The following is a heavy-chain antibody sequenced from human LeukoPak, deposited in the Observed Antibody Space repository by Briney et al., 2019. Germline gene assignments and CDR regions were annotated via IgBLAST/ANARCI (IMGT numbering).Heavy chain of an antibody. CDR3: ARDRLAAALFDP. Sequence: PSETLSLTCTVSGGSISSYYWSWIRQPPGKGLEWIGYIYYSGSTNYNPSLKSRVTISVDTSKNQFSLKLSSVTAADTAVYYCARDRLAAALFDPWGQGTLVTVSS. J-gene: IGHJ5*02. V-gene: IGHV4-59*01. CDR2: IYYSGST. CDR1: GGSISSYY. D-gene: IGHD6-13*01.